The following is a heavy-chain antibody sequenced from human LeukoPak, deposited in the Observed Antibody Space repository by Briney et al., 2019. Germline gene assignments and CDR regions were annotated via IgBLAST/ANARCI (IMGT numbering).Heavy chain of an antibody. CDR3: ARDLKSRLRNSRYYYGMDV. J-gene: IGHJ6*02. V-gene: IGHV3-23*01. Sequence: GGSLRLSCAASGFTFSSYAVSWVRQAPGKGLEWVSAISGSGSGTYYADSVKGRFTISRDNSKNTLYLQMNSLRAEDTAVYYCARDLKSRLRNSRYYYGMDVWGQGTTVTVSS. CDR2: ISGSGSGT. D-gene: IGHD3-9*01. CDR1: GFTFSSYA.